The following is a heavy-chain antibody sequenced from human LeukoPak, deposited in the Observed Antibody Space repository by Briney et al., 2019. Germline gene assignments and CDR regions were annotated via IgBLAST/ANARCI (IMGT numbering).Heavy chain of an antibody. CDR2: ISAYNGNT. J-gene: IGHJ4*02. Sequence: ASVKVSCKASGYTFTSHGIIWVRQAPGQGLEWMGWISAYNGNTKYAQKVQGRVTMTTDTSTSTAYMDLRSLRSDDTAVCYCARGFPPRMYYDSSGYYSYYFDYWGQGSLVTVSS. CDR1: GYTFTSHG. V-gene: IGHV1-18*01. CDR3: ARGFPPRMYYDSSGYYSYYFDY. D-gene: IGHD3-22*01.